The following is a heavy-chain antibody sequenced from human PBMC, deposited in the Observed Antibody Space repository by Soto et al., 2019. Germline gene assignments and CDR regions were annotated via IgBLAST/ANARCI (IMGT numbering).Heavy chain of an antibody. V-gene: IGHV3-23*01. Sequence: PGGSLRLSCVASEFSFSTYAMSWVRQAPGKGLEWISTVSGSGGNTYYADSVRGRFTISRDNSRNTMYLQMNSLRAEDTAAYYCAKEGALGPYYFDFWGQGTLVTVSS. CDR2: VSGSGGNT. D-gene: IGHD3-16*01. J-gene: IGHJ4*02. CDR3: AKEGALGPYYFDF. CDR1: EFSFSTYA.